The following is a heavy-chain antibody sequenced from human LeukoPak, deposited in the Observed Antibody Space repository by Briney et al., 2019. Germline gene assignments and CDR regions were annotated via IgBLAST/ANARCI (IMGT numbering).Heavy chain of an antibody. V-gene: IGHV3-23*01. Sequence: PGGSLRLSCAASGFTFSSYAMSWVRQAPGKGLEWVSAISGSGGSTYYADSVKGRFTISRDNSKNTLYLQMNSLRAEDTAVYYSAKDRGYGVSYWYFDLWGRGTLVTVSS. CDR1: GFTFSSYA. J-gene: IGHJ2*01. CDR2: ISGSGGST. CDR3: AKDRGYGVSYWYFDL. D-gene: IGHD5-12*01.